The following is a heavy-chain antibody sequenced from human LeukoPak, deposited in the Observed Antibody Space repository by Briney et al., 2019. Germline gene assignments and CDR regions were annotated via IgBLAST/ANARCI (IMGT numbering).Heavy chain of an antibody. CDR2: ISGDGGST. V-gene: IGHV3-43*02. CDR3: VRKSSYSEAFDY. Sequence: PGGSLRLSCAAPGFILDNYAIHWVRQAPGKGLEWVFLISGDGGSTFYADSVRGRFTISRDNARTSLYLQMDSLRAEDTAVYYCVRKSSYSEAFDYWGQGTLVTVSS. J-gene: IGHJ4*02. CDR1: GFILDNYA. D-gene: IGHD6-19*01.